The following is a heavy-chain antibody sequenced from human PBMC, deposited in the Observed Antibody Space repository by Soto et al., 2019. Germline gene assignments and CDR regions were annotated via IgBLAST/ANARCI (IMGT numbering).Heavy chain of an antibody. CDR2: ISGSGGST. CDR1: GFTFSSYA. Sequence: PGGSLRLSXAASGFTFSSYAMSWVRQAPGKGLEWVSAISGSGGSTYYADSVKGRFTISRDNSKNTLYLQMNSLRAEDTAVYYCAKTVVPVYDFCSGYSGSPYYYYYYGMDVWGQGTTVTVS. V-gene: IGHV3-23*01. D-gene: IGHD3-3*01. J-gene: IGHJ6*02. CDR3: AKTVVPVYDFCSGYSGSPYYYYYYGMDV.